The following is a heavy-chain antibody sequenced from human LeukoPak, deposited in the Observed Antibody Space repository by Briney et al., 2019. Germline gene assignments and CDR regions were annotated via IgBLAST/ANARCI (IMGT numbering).Heavy chain of an antibody. CDR3: AREDCTNGVCYSDH. D-gene: IGHD2-8*01. V-gene: IGHV4-31*03. CDR2: IYYSGST. CDR1: GGSISSGGYS. Sequence: SQTLSLTCTVSGGSISSGGYSWSWIRQHPGKGLEWIGYIYYSGSTYYNPSLKSRVTISVDTSKNQFSLKLSSVTAADTAVYYCAREDCTNGVCYSDHWGQGTLVTVSS. J-gene: IGHJ4*02.